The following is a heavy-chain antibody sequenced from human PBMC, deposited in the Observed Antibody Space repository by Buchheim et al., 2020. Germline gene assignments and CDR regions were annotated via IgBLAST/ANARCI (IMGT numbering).Heavy chain of an antibody. J-gene: IGHJ4*02. Sequence: EVQLVESGGGLAQPGGSLRLSCAASGFTFSNSWMHWVRQAPGKGLVWVSRISGDGSSYSYADSVKGRFNISRDNAKDALYLQMNSLRAEDTAVYYCVSAPSGYWGQGTL. CDR2: ISGDGSSY. CDR3: VSAPSGY. V-gene: IGHV3-74*01. CDR1: GFTFSNSW.